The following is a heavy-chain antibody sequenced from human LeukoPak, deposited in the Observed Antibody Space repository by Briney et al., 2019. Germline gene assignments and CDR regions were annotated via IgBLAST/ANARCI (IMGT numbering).Heavy chain of an antibody. J-gene: IGHJ4*02. CDR3: ARDGYSSGWFYFDY. CDR2: INSDGSST. V-gene: IGHV3-74*01. D-gene: IGHD6-19*01. Sequence: GGSLRLSCAASGFTFSTYWMSWVRQAPGKGLVWVSRINSDGSSTNYADSVKGRFTISRDNGKNTLYLQMNSLRAEDTAVYYCARDGYSSGWFYFDYWGQGTLVTVSS. CDR1: GFTFSTYW.